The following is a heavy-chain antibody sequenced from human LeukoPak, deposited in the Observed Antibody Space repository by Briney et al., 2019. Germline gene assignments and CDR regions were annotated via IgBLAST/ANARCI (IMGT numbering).Heavy chain of an antibody. D-gene: IGHD5-18*01. J-gene: IGHJ4*02. CDR1: GGSISSGGYY. V-gene: IGHV4-31*03. Sequence: SGTLSLTCTVSGGSISSGGYYWSWIRQHPGKGLEWIGYIYYSGSTYYNPSLKSRVTISVDTSKNQFSLKLSSVTAADTAVYYCARGWIQLGYSDYWGQGTLVTVSS. CDR3: ARGWIQLGYSDY. CDR2: IYYSGST.